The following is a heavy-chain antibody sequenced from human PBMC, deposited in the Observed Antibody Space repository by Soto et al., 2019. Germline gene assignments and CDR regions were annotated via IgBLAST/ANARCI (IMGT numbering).Heavy chain of an antibody. CDR2: ISYDGSIE. V-gene: IGHV3-30*03. J-gene: IGHJ4*02. D-gene: IGHD6-6*01. CDR1: GSTSGTYG. CDR3: ARVPIAYSISSSYFDY. Sequence: QVQLVESGGAVVQPGSSWGSSVEALGSTSGTYGCTWAGRPPARGLGGGSVISYDGSIEYYADSVKGRFTISRDNSKNTLYLQMNSLRAEDTAVYYCARVPIAYSISSSYFDYWGQGTLVTVSS.